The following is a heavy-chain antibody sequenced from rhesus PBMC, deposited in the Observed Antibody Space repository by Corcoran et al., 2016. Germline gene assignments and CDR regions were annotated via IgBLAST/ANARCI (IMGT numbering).Heavy chain of an antibody. CDR2: LSGSGGTI. J-gene: IGHJ1*01. D-gene: IGHD1-1*01. Sequence: QLQLQESGPGLVKPSATLSLPCAVSGGSISSNYWSWIRQTPGKGLEWIGRLSGSGGTIEYNPSLKSRVNISTDTSKNQFSLKLSSVTAADTAVYSCARWNPARYFEFWGQGALVTVSS. V-gene: IGHV4-173*01. CDR3: ARWNPARYFEF. CDR1: GGSISSNY.